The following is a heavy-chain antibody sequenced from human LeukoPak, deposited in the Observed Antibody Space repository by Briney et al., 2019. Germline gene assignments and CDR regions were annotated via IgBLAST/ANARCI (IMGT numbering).Heavy chain of an antibody. J-gene: IGHJ4*02. CDR2: IYPRDSDT. CDR1: GYSFSNHW. CDR3: ARNRDSDY. V-gene: IGHV5-51*01. D-gene: IGHD2/OR15-2a*01. Sequence: GESLKISCKAFGYSFSNHWIGWVRQMPGKALEWMGIIYPRDSDTRYSPSFQGQVTISVDTSITTAYLQWSSLKASDTAMYYCARNRDSDYWGQGTLVTVSS.